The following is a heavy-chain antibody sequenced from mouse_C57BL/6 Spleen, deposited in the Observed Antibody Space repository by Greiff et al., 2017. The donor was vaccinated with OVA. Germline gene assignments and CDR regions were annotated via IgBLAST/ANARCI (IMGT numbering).Heavy chain of an antibody. V-gene: IGHV1-52*01. Sequence: QVQLQQPGAELVRPGSSVKLSCKASGYTFTSYWMHWVKQRPIQGLEWIGNIDPSDSETHYNQKFKDKATLTVDKSSSTAYMQLSSLTSEDSAVYYCAREGIYYGNYVRSAMDYWGQGTSVTVSS. D-gene: IGHD2-1*01. J-gene: IGHJ4*01. CDR2: IDPSDSET. CDR3: AREGIYYGNYVRSAMDY. CDR1: GYTFTSYW.